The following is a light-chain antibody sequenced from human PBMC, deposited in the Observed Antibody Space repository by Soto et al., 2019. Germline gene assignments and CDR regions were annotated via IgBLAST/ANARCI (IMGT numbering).Light chain of an antibody. V-gene: IGKV3-15*01. CDR1: QSVRRH. CDR2: AAS. Sequence: ETVMTQSPATLSVSPGERATLPCRTSQSVRRHLAWYQQKPGQIPRLLIYAASTRATDTPARFSGSGSETEFTLTISSLQSEDFAVYYCQQYDHWLPSFGQGTKVEIK. J-gene: IGKJ1*01. CDR3: QQYDHWLPS.